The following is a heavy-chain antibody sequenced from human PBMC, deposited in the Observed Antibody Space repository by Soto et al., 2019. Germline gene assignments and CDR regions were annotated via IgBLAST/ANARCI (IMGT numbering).Heavy chain of an antibody. CDR1: GFTFSSYA. CDR3: AKDGSGSSWYWYFDL. Sequence: GGSLRLSCAASGFTFSSYAMSWVRQAPGKGLEWVSAISGSGGSTYYADSVKGRFTISRDNSKNTLYLQMNSLRAEDTAVYYCAKDGSGSSWYWYFDLWGRGTLVTVPS. CDR2: ISGSGGST. J-gene: IGHJ2*01. D-gene: IGHD6-13*01. V-gene: IGHV3-23*01.